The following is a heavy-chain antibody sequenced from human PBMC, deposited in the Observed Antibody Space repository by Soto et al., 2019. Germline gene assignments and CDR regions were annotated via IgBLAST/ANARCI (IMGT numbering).Heavy chain of an antibody. CDR1: GYTFTSYG. D-gene: IGHD4-17*01. CDR2: ISAYNGNT. V-gene: IGHV1-18*01. Sequence: QVQLVQSGAEVKKPGASVKVSCKASGYTFTSYGISWVRQAPGQGREWMGWISAYNGNTNYAQKLQGRATMTTDTSPSTAHMEMRGLRSADTAVYSCARDWHGDPYDRGQRTLVTVSS. J-gene: IGHJ4*02. CDR3: ARDWHGDPYD.